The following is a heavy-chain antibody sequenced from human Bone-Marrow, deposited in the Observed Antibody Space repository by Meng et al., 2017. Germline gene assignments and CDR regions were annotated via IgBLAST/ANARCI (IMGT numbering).Heavy chain of an antibody. D-gene: IGHD6-13*01. CDR3: ARDEDISAAGKLFGDY. V-gene: IGHV1-2*06. J-gene: IGHJ4*02. CDR2: INPKSGDT. CDR1: GYTFPDYW. Sequence: VRLVQSGAGVKKPGASVKVSCKASGYTFPDYWLHWVRRAPGQGLEWMGRINPKSGDTHYAQRFQGRVTMTGDTSISTAYMELSGLRSDDTAMYYCARDEDISAAGKLFGDYWGQGTLVTRLL.